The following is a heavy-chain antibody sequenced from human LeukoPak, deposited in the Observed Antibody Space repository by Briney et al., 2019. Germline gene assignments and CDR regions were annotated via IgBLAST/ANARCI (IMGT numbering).Heavy chain of an antibody. V-gene: IGHV3-74*01. Sequence: GGSLRLSCAASGFTFSSYWMHWVRQAPGKGLVWVSRINSDGSSTSYADSVKGRFTISRDNAKNTLYLQMNSLRAEDTAVYYCARDRTYYYDSREDYYYYGMDVWGQGTTDTVSS. CDR3: ARDRTYYYDSREDYYYYGMDV. D-gene: IGHD3-22*01. CDR2: INSDGSST. J-gene: IGHJ6*02. CDR1: GFTFSSYW.